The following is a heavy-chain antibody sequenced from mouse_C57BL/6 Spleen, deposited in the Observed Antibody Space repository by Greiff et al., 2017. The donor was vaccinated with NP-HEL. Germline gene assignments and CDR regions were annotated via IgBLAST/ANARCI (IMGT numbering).Heavy chain of an antibody. D-gene: IGHD2-2*01. Sequence: VQLQQPGAELVRPGSSVKLSCKASGYTFTSYWMHWVKQRPIQGLEWIGNIDPSDSETHYNQKFKDKATLTVAKSSSTAYMQLSSLTSEDSAVYYCAREGGYPFDYWGQGTTLTVSS. CDR2: IDPSDSET. CDR1: GYTFTSYW. J-gene: IGHJ2*01. CDR3: AREGGYPFDY. V-gene: IGHV1-52*01.